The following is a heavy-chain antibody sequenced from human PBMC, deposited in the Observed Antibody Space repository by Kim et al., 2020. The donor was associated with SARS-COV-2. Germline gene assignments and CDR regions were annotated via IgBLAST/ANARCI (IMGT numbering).Heavy chain of an antibody. D-gene: IGHD3-10*01. V-gene: IGHV5-10-1*01. CDR3: ARHTHFSFGEFAFDI. Sequence: SFQGHVTISADKSISTAYLQWSSLNASDTAMYYCARHTHFSFGEFAFDIWGQGTMVTVSS. J-gene: IGHJ3*02.